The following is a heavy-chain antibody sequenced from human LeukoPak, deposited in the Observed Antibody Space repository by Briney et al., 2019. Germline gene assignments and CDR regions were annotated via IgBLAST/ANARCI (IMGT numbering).Heavy chain of an antibody. V-gene: IGHV4-38-2*02. J-gene: IGHJ4*02. Sequence: KPSETLSLTCTVSGYSISSGYYWGWIRQPPGKGLEWIGSIYHSGSTYYNPSLKSRVTISVDTSKNQFSLKLSSVTAADTAVYYCARDDEGATVFDYWGQGTLVTVSS. CDR3: ARDDEGATVFDY. CDR1: GYSISSGYY. D-gene: IGHD1-26*01. CDR2: IYHSGST.